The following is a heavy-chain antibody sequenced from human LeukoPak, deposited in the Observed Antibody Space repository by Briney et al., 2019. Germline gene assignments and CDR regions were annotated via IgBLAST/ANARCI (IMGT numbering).Heavy chain of an antibody. J-gene: IGHJ4*02. CDR1: GFTFSTYA. Sequence: GGSLRLSCAASGFTFSTYAMTWVRQAPGEGLEGGSGISGSGGSTYYTDSVKGRFTISRDNSKNTLHLQMSSLRAEYTALYYCVKDRCDRTTCPEVWGQGTLVTVSS. V-gene: IGHV3-23*01. CDR3: VKDRCDRTTCPEV. D-gene: IGHD2-2*01. CDR2: ISGSGGST.